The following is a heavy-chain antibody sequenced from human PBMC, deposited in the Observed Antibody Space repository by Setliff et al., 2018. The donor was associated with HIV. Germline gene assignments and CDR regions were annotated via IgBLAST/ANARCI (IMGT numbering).Heavy chain of an antibody. J-gene: IGHJ3*02. D-gene: IGHD3-22*01. Sequence: PGESLKISCRASDYTFTSHWIAWVRQRPGKGLEWMGIIYPGDLDTRYSPSFEGQVVISADKSIATAYLHWNNLRASDTAIYYCARLRDSSGYYYVGGAFDIWGQGTMVTVSS. CDR3: ARLRDSSGYYYVGGAFDI. CDR1: DYTFTSHW. CDR2: IYPGDLDT. V-gene: IGHV5-51*01.